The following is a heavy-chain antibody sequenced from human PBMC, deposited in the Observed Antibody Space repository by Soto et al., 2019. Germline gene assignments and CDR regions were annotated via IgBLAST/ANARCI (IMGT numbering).Heavy chain of an antibody. D-gene: IGHD2-15*01. Sequence: QVQLVESGGGLVKPGGSLRLSCAASGFTFSDYYMSWIRQSPVQGLEWVSYISSSGSTIYYADSVKGRFTISRDNAKNSLYLQMNSLRAEDTAVYYCARVEVAATPSDYWGQGTLVTVSS. CDR2: ISSSGSTI. CDR3: ARVEVAATPSDY. CDR1: GFTFSDYY. J-gene: IGHJ4*02. V-gene: IGHV3-11*01.